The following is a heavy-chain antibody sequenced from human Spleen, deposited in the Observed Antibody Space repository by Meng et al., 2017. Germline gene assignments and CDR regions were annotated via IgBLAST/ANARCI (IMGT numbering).Heavy chain of an antibody. CDR2: IYQSVSI. D-gene: IGHD2-21*02. CDR1: GSSITGSYN. CDR3: AGGAVVTLIFYHAMDV. V-gene: IGHV4-38-2*01. J-gene: IGHJ6*02. Sequence: SETRSPTCALPGSSITGSYNWGWIRQSPGKGLEWIGSIYQSVSIYYNPSLKSRVTMSTDTYKNQFSLKLTSVTAADTAVYYCAGGAVVTLIFYHAMDVWGQGTTVTGAS.